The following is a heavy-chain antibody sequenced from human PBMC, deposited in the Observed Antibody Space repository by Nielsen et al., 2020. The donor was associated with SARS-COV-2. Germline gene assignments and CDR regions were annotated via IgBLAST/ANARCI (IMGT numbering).Heavy chain of an antibody. CDR1: GFTFGDSI. V-gene: IGHV3-73*01. Sequence: GESLKISCAASGFTFGDSIIHWVRQASGKGLEWVARIRSNTNNYETSYAVSVKGRFIIYRDESKNMTYLQMNSLKTDDTAVYYCKHYYDVDVWGRGTTVTVSS. J-gene: IGHJ6*02. CDR3: KHYYDVDV. CDR2: IRSNTNNYET.